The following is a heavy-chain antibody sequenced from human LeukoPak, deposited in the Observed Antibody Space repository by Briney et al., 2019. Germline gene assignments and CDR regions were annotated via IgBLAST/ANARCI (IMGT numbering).Heavy chain of an antibody. Sequence: GGSLRLSCASGFTLSGYNMNWVRQAPGKGLEWVASISASSSFIYYSDSVRGRLTISRDNPKKSLYLQMNILRVEDTAVYFCAAAPELPGWFDPWGQGTLVTVSS. CDR1: GFTLSGYN. V-gene: IGHV3-21*01. CDR3: AAAPELPGWFDP. D-gene: IGHD1-14*01. CDR2: ISASSSFI. J-gene: IGHJ5*02.